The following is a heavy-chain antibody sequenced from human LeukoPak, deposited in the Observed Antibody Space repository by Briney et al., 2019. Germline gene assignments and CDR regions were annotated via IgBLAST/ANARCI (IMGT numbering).Heavy chain of an antibody. D-gene: IGHD2-2*01. Sequence: GGSLRLSCAASGFTFSSYWMHWVRQAPGKGLVWVSRINSDGSSTSYADSVKGRFTISRDNAKNTLYLQMNSLRAEDTAVYYCARVLRDLGYCSSTSCTGTYYLDYWGQGTLVTVSS. CDR3: ARVLRDLGYCSSTSCTGTYYLDY. CDR1: GFTFSSYW. CDR2: INSDGSST. V-gene: IGHV3-74*01. J-gene: IGHJ4*02.